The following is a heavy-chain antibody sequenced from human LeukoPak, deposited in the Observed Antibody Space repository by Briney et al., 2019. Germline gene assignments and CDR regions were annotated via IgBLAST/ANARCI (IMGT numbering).Heavy chain of an antibody. D-gene: IGHD6-19*01. CDR1: GFTFSSYA. J-gene: IGHJ4*02. V-gene: IGHV3-23*01. CDR3: AKDELPYSSGWSPPDY. Sequence: GGSLRLSCAASGFTFSSYAMSWVRQAPGKGLEWVSATSGSGGSTYYADSVKGRFTISRDSSKNTLYLQMNSLRAEDTAVYYCAKDELPYSSGWSPPDYWGQGTLVTVSS. CDR2: TSGSGGST.